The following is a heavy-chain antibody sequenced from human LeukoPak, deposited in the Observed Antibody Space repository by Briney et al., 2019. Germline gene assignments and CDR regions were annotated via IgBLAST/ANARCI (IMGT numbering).Heavy chain of an antibody. Sequence: GGSLRLSCTASGFTFGDYAMNWVRQAPGKGLEWVGFIRSKTYGRTTEYAASVRGRFTISRDDSKSIAYLQMNSLKTEDTAVYYCTRAAGTSGYYYYFQHWGQGTLVTVSS. CDR2: IRSKTYGRTT. J-gene: IGHJ1*01. D-gene: IGHD3-22*01. CDR3: TRAAGTSGYYYYFQH. CDR1: GFTFGDYA. V-gene: IGHV3-49*04.